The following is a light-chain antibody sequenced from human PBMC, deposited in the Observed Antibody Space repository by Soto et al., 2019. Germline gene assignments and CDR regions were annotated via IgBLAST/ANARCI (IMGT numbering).Light chain of an antibody. CDR1: QSISSW. CDR2: KAS. V-gene: IGKV1-5*03. CDR3: QQYDSYPKT. Sequence: DIQMTQSPSTLSASVGDRVTITCRASQSISSWLAWYQQKPGKAPKVLIYKASSLESGVPSRFSVCGSGTEFTLTITSLQPDDFATYYCQQYDSYPKTFGQGTKVEIK. J-gene: IGKJ1*01.